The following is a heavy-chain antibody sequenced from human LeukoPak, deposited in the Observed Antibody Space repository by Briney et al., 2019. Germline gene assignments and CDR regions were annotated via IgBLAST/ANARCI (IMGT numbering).Heavy chain of an antibody. V-gene: IGHV3-33*08. CDR3: ARESGNGYSSGWYPYYYYGMDV. D-gene: IGHD6-19*01. CDR1: GFTFNTYS. J-gene: IGHJ6*02. Sequence: GGSLRLSCAASGFTFNTYSMNWVRQAPGKGLEWVAVIWYDGSNKYYADSVKGRFTISRDNSKNTLYLQMNSLRAEDTAVYYCARESGNGYSSGWYPYYYYGMDVWGQGTTVTVSS. CDR2: IWYDGSNK.